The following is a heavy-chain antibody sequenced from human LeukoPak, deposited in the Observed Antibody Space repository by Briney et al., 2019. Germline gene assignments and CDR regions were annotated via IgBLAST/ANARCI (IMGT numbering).Heavy chain of an antibody. CDR1: GFTFSSYW. Sequence: TGGSLGLSCAASGFTFSSYWMSWVRQAPGKGLEWVANIKQDGSEKYYVDSVKGRFTISRDNAKNSLYLQMNSLRAEDTAVYYCARDIAHCSGDICYNIRFDFWGQGTLVTVSS. D-gene: IGHD2-15*01. J-gene: IGHJ5*01. CDR2: IKQDGSEK. CDR3: ARDIAHCSGDICYNIRFDF. V-gene: IGHV3-7*01.